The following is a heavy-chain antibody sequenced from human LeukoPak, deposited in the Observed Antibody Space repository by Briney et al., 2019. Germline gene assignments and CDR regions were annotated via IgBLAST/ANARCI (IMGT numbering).Heavy chain of an antibody. CDR3: AKDVLNYYYSSGYGYFQH. J-gene: IGHJ1*01. CDR2: VMGGGGST. CDR1: EFTLSNYA. Sequence: QSGGSLRLFCAASEFTLSNYAMSWVRQAPGNGMGWLLYVMGGGGSTYYADSVKGRFTIARDNSKNTLYLQMNSLRAEDTAVYYCAKDVLNYYYSSGYGYFQHWGQGTLVTVSS. V-gene: IGHV3-23*01. D-gene: IGHD3-22*01.